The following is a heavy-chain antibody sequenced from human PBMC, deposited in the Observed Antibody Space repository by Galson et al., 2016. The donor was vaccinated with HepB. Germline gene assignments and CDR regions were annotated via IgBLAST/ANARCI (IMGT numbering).Heavy chain of an antibody. CDR1: GFTFTHHQ. Sequence: SLRLSCATSGFTFTHHQMHWVRQVPGKGLVWVSRIEPDGSRPIYADSVKGRFTISRDNAENTLYLQMNSLRADDTAVYYCARDLSGPDYWSQGTRSSSPQ. CDR2: IEPDGSRP. CDR3: ARDLSGPDY. J-gene: IGHJ4*02. V-gene: IGHV3-74*01.